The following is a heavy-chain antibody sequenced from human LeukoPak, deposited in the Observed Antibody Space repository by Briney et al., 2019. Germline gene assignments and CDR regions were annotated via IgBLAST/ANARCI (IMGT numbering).Heavy chain of an antibody. J-gene: IGHJ3*02. CDR1: GYSFTNYW. Sequence: GESLKISCKASGYSFTNYWIVWLRQMPGKGLEWMGIIYPGDSDTRYSPSFQGQVTISADKSISTAYLQWSSLKASDTAMYYCARQVGIVAIGAFDIWGQGTMVTVSS. CDR3: ARQVGIVAIGAFDI. V-gene: IGHV5-51*01. D-gene: IGHD1-26*01. CDR2: IYPGDSDT.